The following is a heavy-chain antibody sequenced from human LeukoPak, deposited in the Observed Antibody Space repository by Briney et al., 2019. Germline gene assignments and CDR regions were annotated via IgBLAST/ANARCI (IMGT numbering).Heavy chain of an antibody. CDR2: ISGSGGST. J-gene: IGHJ4*02. CDR1: GFTFSSYA. Sequence: GGSLRLSCTASGFTFSSYAMSWVRQAPGKGLEWVSAISGSGGSTYYADSVKGRFTISRDNSKNTLYLQMNSLRAEDTAVYYCANARLIVATIEGNYFDYWGQGTLVIVSS. CDR3: ANARLIVATIEGNYFDY. V-gene: IGHV3-23*01. D-gene: IGHD5-12*01.